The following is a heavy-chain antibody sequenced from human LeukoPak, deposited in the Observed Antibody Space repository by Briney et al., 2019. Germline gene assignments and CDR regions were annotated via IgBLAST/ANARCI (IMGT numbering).Heavy chain of an antibody. Sequence: SETLSLTCTVSGGSISSYYWSWIRQPPGKGLEWIGYIYYSGSTNYNPSLKSRVTISVDTSKNQFSLKLSSVTAADTAVYYCASLTVTRGSGYWGQGTLVTVSS. V-gene: IGHV4-59*08. CDR1: GGSISSYY. D-gene: IGHD4-17*01. CDR3: ASLTVTRGSGY. J-gene: IGHJ4*02. CDR2: IYYSGST.